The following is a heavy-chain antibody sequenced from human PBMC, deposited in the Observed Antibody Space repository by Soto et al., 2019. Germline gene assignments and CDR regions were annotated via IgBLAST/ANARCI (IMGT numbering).Heavy chain of an antibody. D-gene: IGHD6-13*01. Sequence: SETLSLTCTVSGGSISSGGYYWSWIRQHPGKGLEWIGYIYYSGSTYYNPSLKSRVTISVDTSKDQFSLKLSSVTAADTAVYYCARVLAAAGTLLDYWGQGTLVTVS. V-gene: IGHV4-31*03. CDR1: GGSISSGGYY. CDR2: IYYSGST. J-gene: IGHJ4*02. CDR3: ARVLAAAGTLLDY.